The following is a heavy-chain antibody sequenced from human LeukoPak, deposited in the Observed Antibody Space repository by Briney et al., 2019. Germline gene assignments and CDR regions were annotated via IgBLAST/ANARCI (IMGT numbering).Heavy chain of an antibody. J-gene: IGHJ5*02. Sequence: PSETLSLTCAVYGGSFSGYYWSWIRQPPGKGLEWIGEINHSGSTNYNPSLKSRVTISVDTSKNQFSLKLSSVTAADTAVYYCARGGLYCSGSSCSLWFDPRGQGTLVTVSS. CDR1: GGSFSGYY. CDR3: ARGGLYCSGSSCSLWFDP. V-gene: IGHV4-34*01. D-gene: IGHD2-15*01. CDR2: INHSGST.